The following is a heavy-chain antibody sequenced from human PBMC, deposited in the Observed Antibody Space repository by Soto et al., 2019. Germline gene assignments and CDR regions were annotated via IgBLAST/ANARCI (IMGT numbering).Heavy chain of an antibody. J-gene: IGHJ4*02. D-gene: IGHD6-13*01. V-gene: IGHV3-9*01. CDR2: ITWNSDRV. Sequence: EVHLVESGGGLVQPGRSLRLSCTGSGFTFDDYALHWVRQAPGKGLEWVSGITWNSDRVDYADSVMDRFTISRDNAGNSLYLQMDSLRPEDTALYFCAKGLSIAAIDYWGQGTLVTVSS. CDR3: AKGLSIAAIDY. CDR1: GFTFDDYA.